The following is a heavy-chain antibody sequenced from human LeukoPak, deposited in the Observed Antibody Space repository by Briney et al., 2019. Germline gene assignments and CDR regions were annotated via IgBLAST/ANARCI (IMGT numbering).Heavy chain of an antibody. Sequence: SETLSLTCTVSGYSISSGYYWGWIRQPPGKGLEWIGSIYHSGSTYYNPSLKSRVTISVDTSKNQFSLKLSSVTAADTAVYYCASHGVAAEVHWFDPWGQGTLVTVSS. J-gene: IGHJ5*02. CDR3: ASHGVAAEVHWFDP. D-gene: IGHD2-15*01. CDR1: GYSISSGYY. CDR2: IYHSGST. V-gene: IGHV4-38-2*02.